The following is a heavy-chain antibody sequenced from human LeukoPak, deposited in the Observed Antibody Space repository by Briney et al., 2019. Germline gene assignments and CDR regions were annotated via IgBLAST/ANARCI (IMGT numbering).Heavy chain of an antibody. CDR3: AKHRSGIAASGSNY. J-gene: IGHJ4*02. D-gene: IGHD6-13*01. CDR1: GFTFSSYA. CDR2: ISGSGGGSGGST. V-gene: IGHV3-23*01. Sequence: GGSLRLSCAASGFTFSSYAMSWVRQAPGKGLEWVSVTVISGSGGGSGGSTYYADSVKGRFTISRDDSKNTLYLQMNNLRVEDTAVYYCAKHRSGIAASGSNYWGQGTLVSVYS.